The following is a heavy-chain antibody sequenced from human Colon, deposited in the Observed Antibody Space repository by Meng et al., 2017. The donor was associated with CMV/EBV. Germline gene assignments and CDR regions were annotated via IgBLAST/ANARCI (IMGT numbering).Heavy chain of an antibody. CDR2: ISSSGSSI. D-gene: IGHD3-3*01. CDR3: AKGGNWGFWSFDY. Sequence: GESLKISCAASGFTFSDYYMNWIRQSPGKGLEWISDISSSGSSIYYADSVKGRFSISRDNAKNSLYLQMNSLRPEDTAVYYCAKGGNWGFWSFDYWGQGTLVTVSS. CDR1: GFTFSDYY. J-gene: IGHJ4*02. V-gene: IGHV3-11*01.